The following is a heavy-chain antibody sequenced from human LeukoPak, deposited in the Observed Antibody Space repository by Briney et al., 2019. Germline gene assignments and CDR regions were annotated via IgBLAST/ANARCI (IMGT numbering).Heavy chain of an antibody. Sequence: SETLSLTCTVSGDSISSSSSYWGWIRQPPGEGLEWIGSIYYSGSTYYNTSLKSRVTISVDTSKNQFSLRLNSVTAADTAVYFCARRLGYSSSWYRGDWFDPWGQGTLVTVSS. CDR1: GDSISSSSSY. V-gene: IGHV4-39*01. J-gene: IGHJ5*02. CDR2: IYYSGST. CDR3: ARRLGYSSSWYRGDWFDP. D-gene: IGHD6-13*01.